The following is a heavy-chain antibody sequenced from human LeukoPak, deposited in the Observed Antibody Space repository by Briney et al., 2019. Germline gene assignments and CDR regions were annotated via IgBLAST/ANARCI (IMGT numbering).Heavy chain of an antibody. V-gene: IGHV3-66*01. CDR3: YYASGSYP. D-gene: IGHD3-10*01. J-gene: IGHJ5*02. CDR1: RFTFSNYA. Sequence: GALRLSCAASRFTFSNYAMSWVRQAPAKGLEWVSLIYTGGSTYYADSVKGRFIISRDNSKNTVYLQMNSLRVEDTSVYYCYYASGSYPWGQGTLVTVSS. CDR2: IYTGGST.